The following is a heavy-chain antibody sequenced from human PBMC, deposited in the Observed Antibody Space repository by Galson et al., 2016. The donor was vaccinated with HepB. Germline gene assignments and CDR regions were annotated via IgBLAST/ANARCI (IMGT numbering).Heavy chain of an antibody. J-gene: IGHJ4*02. CDR2: ISAYNGNT. CDR1: GYVFTTYG. V-gene: IGHV1-18*01. Sequence: SVKVSCKASGYVFTTYGIHWVRQAPGQGLEWTAWISAYNGNTHYAQKVQGRITVTTDTSTRTAYRELTSLKYDDTAVYYWARGGWDKAMNEGGTDFWGKGTLVTVSS. D-gene: IGHD5-18*01. CDR3: ARGGWDKAMNEGGTDF.